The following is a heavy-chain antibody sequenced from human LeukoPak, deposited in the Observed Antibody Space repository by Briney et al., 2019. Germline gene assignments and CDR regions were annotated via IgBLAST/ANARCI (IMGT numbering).Heavy chain of an antibody. CDR2: IYYSGST. D-gene: IGHD3-22*01. CDR1: GGSITSGNYY. Sequence: SETLSLTCTVSGGSITSGNYYWSWIRQHPGKGLEWIGYIYYSGSTYYNPSLKSRVSISVDTSQSQFSLKLSSLTAADTAVYYCARDRDTYYYDSSGFDIWGQGTMVTVSS. J-gene: IGHJ3*02. V-gene: IGHV4-31*03. CDR3: ARDRDTYYYDSSGFDI.